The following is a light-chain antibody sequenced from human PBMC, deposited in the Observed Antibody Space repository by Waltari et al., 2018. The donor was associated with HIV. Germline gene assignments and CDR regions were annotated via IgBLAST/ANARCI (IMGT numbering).Light chain of an antibody. J-gene: IGLJ2*01. CDR2: RNN. Sequence: QSVLTQSPSASGTPGQRVTISCSGSSSNIGSNYVYWYQQLPGEAPNLLRLRNNQRPSRVPDRFSGSKSGTSASLAISGLRSEDAAHYYCATWTDSLSGVVFGGGTKLRVL. V-gene: IGLV1-47*01. CDR3: ATWTDSLSGVV. CDR1: SSNIGSNY.